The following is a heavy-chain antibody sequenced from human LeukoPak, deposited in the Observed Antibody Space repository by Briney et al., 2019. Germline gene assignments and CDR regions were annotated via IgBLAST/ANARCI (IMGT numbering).Heavy chain of an antibody. CDR2: IKQDGCQK. Sequence: GGSLRLSCAASGFPLTNYGMSWVGQAPGKGREGVAKIKQDGCQKYYMDSVKGRFTISRDNAKNSVNLQMNSLRLEDTAVYFCARGDDYVWGSYRYADYWGQGTLVAVSS. CDR1: GFPLTNYG. J-gene: IGHJ4*02. D-gene: IGHD3-16*02. V-gene: IGHV3-7*03. CDR3: ARGDDYVWGSYRYADY.